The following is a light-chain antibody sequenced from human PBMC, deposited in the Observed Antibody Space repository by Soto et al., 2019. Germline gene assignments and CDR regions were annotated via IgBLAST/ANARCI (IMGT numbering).Light chain of an antibody. CDR2: LNSDGSH. CDR1: SGHSSYA. CDR3: QTWGPGYVV. J-gene: IGLJ2*01. V-gene: IGLV4-69*01. Sequence: QPVLTQSPSASASLGASVKLTCTLRSGHSSYAIAWHQQQPEKGPRYLMKLNSDGSHSKGDGIPDRFSGSSSGAERYLTISSLQSEDEADYYCQTWGPGYVVFGGGTKLTVL.